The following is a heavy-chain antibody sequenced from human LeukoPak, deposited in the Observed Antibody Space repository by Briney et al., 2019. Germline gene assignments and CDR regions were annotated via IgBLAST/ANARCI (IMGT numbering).Heavy chain of an antibody. CDR2: IRPNSNT. CDR3: ARERPEVYYFDF. CDR1: GDTFNTCY. J-gene: IGHJ4*02. V-gene: IGHV1-46*02. Sequence: ASVKVSFKAAGDTFNTCYIHWLRQAPGQGGEWIGIIRPNSNTVYAPKFQGRVTMTRDMSTSTVYMDLSSLRSDDTAVYYCARERPEVYYFDFWGQGTLVTVSS.